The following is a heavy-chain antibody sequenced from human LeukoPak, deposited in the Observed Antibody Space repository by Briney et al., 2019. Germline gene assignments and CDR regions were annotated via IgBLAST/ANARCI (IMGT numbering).Heavy chain of an antibody. V-gene: IGHV3-30*02. D-gene: IGHD3-22*01. CDR1: GFTFSSYG. CDR3: AKDPTHYRVWDYYETIGLSY. Sequence: GGSLRLSCAASGFTFSSYGMHWVRQAPGKGLEWVAFIRSDGSNKYYADSVKGRFTISRDNSKNTLNLQMNSLRAEDTAVYYCAKDPTHYRVWDYYETIGLSYWGQGTLVTVSS. CDR2: IRSDGSNK. J-gene: IGHJ4*02.